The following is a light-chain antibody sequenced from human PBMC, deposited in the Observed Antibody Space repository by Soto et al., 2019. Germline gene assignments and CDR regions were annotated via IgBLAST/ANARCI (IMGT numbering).Light chain of an antibody. CDR1: SSNIGAGYD. CDR3: QSYDSSLSAVV. V-gene: IGLV1-40*01. CDR2: GNS. J-gene: IGLJ2*01. Sequence: QSALTQPPSLSGAPGQRATISCTGSSSNIGAGYDVHWYQQLPGTAPKLLIYGNSNRPSGVPDRFSGSKSGTSASLAITGLQAEDEADYYCQSYDSSLSAVVFGGGTKLNVL.